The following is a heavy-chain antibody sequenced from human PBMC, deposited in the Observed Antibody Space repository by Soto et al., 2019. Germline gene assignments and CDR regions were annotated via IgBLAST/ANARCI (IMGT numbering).Heavy chain of an antibody. CDR2: INHSGST. CDR1: GGSFSGYY. V-gene: IGHV4-34*01. D-gene: IGHD1-7*01. CDR3: ARAGVTVELELLGFDY. Sequence: QVQLQQWGAGLLKPSETLSLTCAVYGGSFSGYYWSWIRQPPGKGMEWIGEINHSGSTNYNPSLKSRVTISVDTSKDQFSLKLSSVTAADTAVYYCARAGVTVELELLGFDYWGQGTLVTVSS. J-gene: IGHJ4*02.